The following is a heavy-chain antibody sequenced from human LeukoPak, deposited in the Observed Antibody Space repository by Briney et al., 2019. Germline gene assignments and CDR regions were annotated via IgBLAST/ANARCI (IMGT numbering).Heavy chain of an antibody. D-gene: IGHD4-11*01. V-gene: IGHV1-2*06. CDR2: INPNSGGT. CDR3: AKVGGYSNSRHAFDI. J-gene: IGHJ3*02. CDR1: GYTFTGYY. Sequence: GASVKVSCKASGYTFTGYYMHWVRQAPGQGLEWMGRINPNSGGTNYAQKFQGRVTMARDTSISTAYMELSRLVSDDTAVYYCAKVGGYSNSRHAFDIWGQGTMVTVSS.